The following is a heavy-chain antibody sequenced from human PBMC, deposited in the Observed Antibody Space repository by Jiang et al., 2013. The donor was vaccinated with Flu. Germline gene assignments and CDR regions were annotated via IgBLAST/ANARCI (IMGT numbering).Heavy chain of an antibody. CDR1: GYTFTSYA. D-gene: IGHD2-21*02. CDR2: INTNTGNP. Sequence: QSGSELKKPGASVKVSCKASGYTFTSYAMNWVRQAPGQGLEWMGWINTNTGNPTYAQGFTGRFVFSLDTSVSTAYLQICSLKAEDTAVYYCARDRDDVVVTAIRPSNWFRPRGAREPWSPSPQ. V-gene: IGHV7-4-1*01. J-gene: IGHJ5*02. CDR3: ARDRDDVVVTAIRPSNWFRPR.